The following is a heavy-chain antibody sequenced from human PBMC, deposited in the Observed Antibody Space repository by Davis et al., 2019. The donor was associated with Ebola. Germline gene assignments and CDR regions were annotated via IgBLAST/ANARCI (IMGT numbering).Heavy chain of an antibody. CDR1: GYTFTGYF. Sequence: ASSVNVSCQASGYTFTGYFMHWVRQAPGQALEWMGWINPNSGGTNYAQKFQGWVTMTRETSISTAYMELSRLRSEDTAVYYCARDGVSGWFDPWGQGTLITVSS. CDR2: INPNSGGT. D-gene: IGHD3-10*01. V-gene: IGHV1-2*04. CDR3: ARDGVSGWFDP. J-gene: IGHJ5*02.